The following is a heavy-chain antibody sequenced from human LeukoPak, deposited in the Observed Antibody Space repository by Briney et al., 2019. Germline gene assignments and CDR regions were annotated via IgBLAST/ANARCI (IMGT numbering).Heavy chain of an antibody. CDR2: INWNGGRT. CDR1: GFTFDDYG. J-gene: IGHJ3*02. D-gene: IGHD1-14*01. CDR3: PRDHTGTGGAFDI. V-gene: IGHV3-20*04. Sequence: AGGSLRLSCVASGFTFDDYGMSWVRQAPGKGLEWVAGINWNGGRTVYADSVKGGFTISRENAKNSLYMQMNSLRAEEAALYYCPRDHTGTGGAFDIWGQGTMVTVSS.